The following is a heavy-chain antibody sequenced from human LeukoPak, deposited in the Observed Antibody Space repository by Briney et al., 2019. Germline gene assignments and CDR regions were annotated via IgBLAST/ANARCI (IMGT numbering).Heavy chain of an antibody. J-gene: IGHJ4*02. CDR1: GYSISSGYY. D-gene: IGHD3-22*01. Sequence: SETLSLTCTVSGYSISSGYYWGWIRQPPGKGLEWIGSIYHSGSTYYNPSLKSRVTISVDTSKNQFSLKLSSVTAADTAVYYCAREALDSSGYLHWGQGTLVTVSS. CDR2: IYHSGST. CDR3: AREALDSSGYLH. V-gene: IGHV4-38-2*02.